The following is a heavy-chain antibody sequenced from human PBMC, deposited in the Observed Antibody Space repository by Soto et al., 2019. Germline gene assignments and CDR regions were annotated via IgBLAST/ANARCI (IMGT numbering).Heavy chain of an antibody. CDR3: ARAVRVRYDSSGRWFDP. Sequence: GESLKISCKGSGYSFTSYWISWVRQMPGKGLEWMGRIDPSDSYTNYSPSFQGQVTISADKSISTAYLQWSSLKASDTAMYYCARAVRVRYDSSGRWFDPWGQGTLVTVSS. D-gene: IGHD3-22*01. CDR1: GYSFTSYW. V-gene: IGHV5-10-1*04. J-gene: IGHJ5*02. CDR2: IDPSDSYT.